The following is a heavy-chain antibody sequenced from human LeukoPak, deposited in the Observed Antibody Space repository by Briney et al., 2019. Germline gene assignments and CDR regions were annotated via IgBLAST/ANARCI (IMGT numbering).Heavy chain of an antibody. J-gene: IGHJ4*02. D-gene: IGHD6-19*01. CDR2: IQYHGRDK. Sequence: PGGSLRLSCAASGFTFRTPGMHWVRQAPGKGLEWVAFIQYHGRDKYYADSVKGRFTISRDNSKNTLYMEVNSLRAEGTAVYYCAREGGRTVAGTFDNWGQGTLVTVSS. CDR1: GFTFRTPG. V-gene: IGHV3-30*02. CDR3: AREGGRTVAGTFDN.